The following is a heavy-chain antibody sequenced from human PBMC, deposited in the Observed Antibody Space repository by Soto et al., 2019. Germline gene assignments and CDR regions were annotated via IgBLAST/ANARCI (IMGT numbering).Heavy chain of an antibody. V-gene: IGHV3-21*01. CDR1: GFTFSTYS. CDR3: AREEGHSGYDL. J-gene: IGHJ4*02. D-gene: IGHD5-12*01. CDR2: ISSSSSYI. Sequence: EVQLVESGGGLVKPGGSLRLSCAASGFTFSTYSMNWVRQAPGKGLEWVSSISSSSSYIYYADSVKGRFTISRDNATNSLYLRMNSLRAEDTAVYYCAREEGHSGYDLWGQGTLVTVSS.